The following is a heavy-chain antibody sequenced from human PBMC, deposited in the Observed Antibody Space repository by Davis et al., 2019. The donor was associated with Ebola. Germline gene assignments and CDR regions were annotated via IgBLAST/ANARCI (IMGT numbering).Heavy chain of an antibody. CDR2: IYYNGRT. V-gene: IGHV4-39*07. CDR3: ARLSGLFSSSSGALYFDL. CDR1: GGSISSGTYY. J-gene: IGHJ2*01. D-gene: IGHD6-6*01. Sequence: SETLSLTCSVSGGSISSGTYYWGWVRQPPGKGLEWIGAIYYNGRTYYNSSLESRVTISLDTSENQFSLKLRSVTAADTAVYFCARLSGLFSSSSGALYFDLWGRGTLVSVSS.